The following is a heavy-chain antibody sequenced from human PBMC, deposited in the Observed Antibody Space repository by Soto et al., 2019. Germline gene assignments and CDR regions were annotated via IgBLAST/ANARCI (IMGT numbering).Heavy chain of an antibody. V-gene: IGHV3-30-3*01. CDR1: GFTFSSYA. CDR2: ISYDGSNK. J-gene: IGHJ6*02. Sequence: GGSLRLSCAASGFTFSSYAMHWVRQAPGKGLEWVAVISYDGSNKYYADSVKGRFTISRDNSKNTLYLQMNSLRAEDTAVYYCARDLPFSSSWYEVGYYYYGMDVWGQGTTVTVSS. D-gene: IGHD6-13*01. CDR3: ARDLPFSSSWYEVGYYYYGMDV.